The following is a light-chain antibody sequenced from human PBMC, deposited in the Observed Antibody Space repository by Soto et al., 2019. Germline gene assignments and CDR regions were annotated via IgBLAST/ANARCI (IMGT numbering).Light chain of an antibody. Sequence: QSALTQPASVSGSPGQSITISCTGTSGDVGGYNYVSWYQQHPGKAPKVMIYEVSNRPSGVSNRFSGSKSGNTASLTISGLQAEDEADYYCNSYTSSSTYVFGTGTKLTVL. V-gene: IGLV2-14*01. CDR3: NSYTSSSTYV. J-gene: IGLJ1*01. CDR2: EVS. CDR1: SGDVGGYNY.